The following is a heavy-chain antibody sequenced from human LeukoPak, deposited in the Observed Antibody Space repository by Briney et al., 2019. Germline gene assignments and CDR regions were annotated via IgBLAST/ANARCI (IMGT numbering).Heavy chain of an antibody. Sequence: GESLKISCKGSGHTFSISWIGWVCPKPGEGLEWMGIIYVGDSDTRYNPSFQGQVTISADRSTSTAYLQWSSLKSSDTAIYYCARCGHYDAYRVWGQGTLVSVSS. CDR3: ARCGHYDAYRV. D-gene: IGHD2-21*02. CDR2: IYVGDSDT. J-gene: IGHJ3*01. V-gene: IGHV5-51*01. CDR1: GHTFSISW.